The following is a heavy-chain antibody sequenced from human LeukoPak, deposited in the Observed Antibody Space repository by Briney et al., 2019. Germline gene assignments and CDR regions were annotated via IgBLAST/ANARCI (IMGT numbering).Heavy chain of an antibody. J-gene: IGHJ4*02. D-gene: IGHD6-13*01. CDR3: ARSPYSSSWYVGY. V-gene: IGHV3-48*04. Sequence: GGSLRLSCAASGFTFSSYSMNWVRQAPGKGLEWVSYISSSSSTIYYADSVKGRFTISRDNAKNSLYLQMNSLRAEDTAVYYCARSPYSSSWYVGYWGQGTLVTVSS. CDR2: ISSSSSTI. CDR1: GFTFSSYS.